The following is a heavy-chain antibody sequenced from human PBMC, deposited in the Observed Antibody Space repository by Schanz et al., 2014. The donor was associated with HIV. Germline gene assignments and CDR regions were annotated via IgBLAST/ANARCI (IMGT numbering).Heavy chain of an antibody. V-gene: IGHV4-59*10. Sequence: QVQLQQWGAGLLKPSETLSLTCAVYGASLTNLYWSWIRQPAGKGLEWIGRIYSDGGANYNPSLKGRLTILGDTSKNQFSRKLTSVTAADTAMYFCARATREVPAAIYYYGMDVWGQGTTVTVSS. CDR2: IYSDGGA. CDR1: GASLTNLY. CDR3: ARATREVPAAIYYYGMDV. J-gene: IGHJ6*02. D-gene: IGHD2-2*01.